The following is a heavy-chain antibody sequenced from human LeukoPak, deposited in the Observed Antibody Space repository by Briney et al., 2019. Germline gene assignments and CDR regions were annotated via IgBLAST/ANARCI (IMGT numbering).Heavy chain of an antibody. J-gene: IGHJ5*02. CDR2: IYTSGST. CDR1: GGSISSGSYY. V-gene: IGHV4-61*02. Sequence: PSETLSLTCTVSGGSISSGSYYWSWIWQPARKGLEWIGRIYTSGSTNYNPSLQSRVTISVDTSKNQFSLKLSSVTAADTAVYYCARGDGDYDFWSGYGNHNWFDPWGQGTLVTVSS. CDR3: ARGDGDYDFWSGYGNHNWFDP. D-gene: IGHD3-3*01.